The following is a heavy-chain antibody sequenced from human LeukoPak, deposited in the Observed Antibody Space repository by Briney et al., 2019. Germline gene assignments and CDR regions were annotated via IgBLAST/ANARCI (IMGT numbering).Heavy chain of an antibody. CDR2: ISYDGSNT. D-gene: IGHD3-10*01. Sequence: PGRSLRLSCTASGFTFSSYDMHWVRQAPGKGLEWVAVISYDGSNTYYADSVKGRFTISRDNSKNMLYLQMNSLRAEDTAVYYCAKPYYYGSRSYMDYWGQGTLVTVSS. J-gene: IGHJ4*02. CDR3: AKPYYYGSRSYMDY. CDR1: GFTFSSYD. V-gene: IGHV3-30*18.